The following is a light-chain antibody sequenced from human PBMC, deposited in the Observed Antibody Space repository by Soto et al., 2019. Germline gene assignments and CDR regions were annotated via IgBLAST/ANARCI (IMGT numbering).Light chain of an antibody. V-gene: IGLV2-14*01. CDR2: DVS. CDR3: SSYTSSSTYG. J-gene: IGLJ1*01. Sequence: QSALTQPASVSGSPGQSMTISCTGTSSDVGGYNYVSWYQQHPGKAPKLMIYDVSNRPSGVSNRFSGSKSGNTASLTISGLQAEDEADYYCSSYTSSSTYGFGTGTKLTVL. CDR1: SSDVGGYNY.